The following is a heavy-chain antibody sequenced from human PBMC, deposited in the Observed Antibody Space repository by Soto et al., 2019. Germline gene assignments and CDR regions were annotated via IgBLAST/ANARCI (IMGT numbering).Heavy chain of an antibody. V-gene: IGHV1-2*02. CDR3: AADIKEELSATGVVLYYYGMDV. CDR2: INLNSGGT. CDR1: GYTFTGYY. Sequence: QVQLVQSGAEVKKPGASVKVSCKASGYTFTGYYLHWVRQAPGQGLEWMGWINLNSGGTNYAQKFKGRVTMTRDTSISTTYMDMGRLRSEDMAMYYCAADIKEELSATGVVLYYYGMDVWGQGTTVTVSS. J-gene: IGHJ6*02. D-gene: IGHD2-15*01.